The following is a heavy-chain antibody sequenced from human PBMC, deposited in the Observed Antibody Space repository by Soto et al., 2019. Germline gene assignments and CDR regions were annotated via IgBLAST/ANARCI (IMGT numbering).Heavy chain of an antibody. CDR2: IIPILDIA. CDR1: GGTFSSYT. V-gene: IGHV1-69*02. D-gene: IGHD3-10*01. Sequence: QVQLVQSGAEVKKPGSSVKVSCKASGGTFSSYTISWVRQAPGQGLEWMGRIIPILDIANYAQKFQGRVTITADKSTSTAYMELSSLRSEDTAVYYCARAGNDYYGSGSYYNRRPYYFDYWGQGTLVTVSS. CDR3: ARAGNDYYGSGSYYNRRPYYFDY. J-gene: IGHJ4*02.